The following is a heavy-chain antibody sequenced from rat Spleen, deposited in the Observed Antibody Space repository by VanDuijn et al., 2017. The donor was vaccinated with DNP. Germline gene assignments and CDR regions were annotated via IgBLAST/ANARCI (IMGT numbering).Heavy chain of an antibody. CDR3: ARERIAGLDY. V-gene: IGHV5-25*01. CDR2: ISTSGGST. D-gene: IGHD1-2*01. CDR1: GFTFSNYD. J-gene: IGHJ2*01. Sequence: EVQLVESGGGLVQPGRSLKLSCAASGFTFSNYDMAWVRQAPTKGLEWVASISTSGGSTYYRDSVKGRFTVSRDNAKSTLYLQMDSLRSEDTATYYCARERIAGLDYWGQGVMVTVSS.